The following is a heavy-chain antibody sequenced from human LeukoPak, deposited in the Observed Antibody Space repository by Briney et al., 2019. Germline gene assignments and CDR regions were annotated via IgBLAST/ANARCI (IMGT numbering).Heavy chain of an antibody. CDR2: VYHSGNT. V-gene: IGHV4-38-2*01. J-gene: IGHJ5*02. CDR1: GYSISSGDY. D-gene: IGHD3-3*01. CDR3: ARGYYDFWSGYFVRFDP. Sequence: SETLSLTCSGSGYSISSGDYWGWIRQPPGRRMQWIGSVYHSGNTYYNPSLKSRITISVDTSKNRFSLILSSVTAADTAVYYCARGYYDFWSGYFVRFDPWGQGTLVTVSS.